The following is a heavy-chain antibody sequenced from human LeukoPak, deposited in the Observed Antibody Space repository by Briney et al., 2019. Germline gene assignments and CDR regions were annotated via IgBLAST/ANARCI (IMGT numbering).Heavy chain of an antibody. CDR2: ISSSSSYI. CDR3: ARDSGSYWGGYYFDY. D-gene: IGHD1-26*01. V-gene: IGHV3-21*01. Sequence: PGGSLRLACAASGFTVSSYSMNWVRQAPGKGLEWVSSISSSSSYIYYADSVKGRFTISRDNAKNSLYLQMNSLRAEDTAVYYCARDSGSYWGGYYFDYWGQGTLVTVSS. CDR1: GFTVSSYS. J-gene: IGHJ4*02.